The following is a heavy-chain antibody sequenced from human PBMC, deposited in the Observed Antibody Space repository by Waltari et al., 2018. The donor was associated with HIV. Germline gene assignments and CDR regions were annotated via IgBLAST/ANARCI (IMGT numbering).Heavy chain of an antibody. D-gene: IGHD3-3*01. CDR1: SFSSYS. Sequence: QVQLVDSGGGVVQPGKSQRLSCASFSSYSMHWIRQAPGRGLEGVALISHDGRQKYYADSVKGRFTISRDNSKNTLYLQMNSLRVEDTAVYFCAKIGHSVEWLLSYFDFWGQGTLVTVSS. CDR3: AKIGHSVEWLLSYFDF. CDR2: ISHDGRQK. J-gene: IGHJ4*02. V-gene: IGHV3-30-3*02.